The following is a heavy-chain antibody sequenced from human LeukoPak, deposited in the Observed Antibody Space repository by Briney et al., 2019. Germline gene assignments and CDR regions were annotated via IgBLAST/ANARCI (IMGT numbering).Heavy chain of an antibody. V-gene: IGHV1-2*06. CDR3: ARDLGRQPDAFDI. Sequence: ASVKVSCKASGYTFTGYYMHWVRQAPGQGLEWMGRINPNSGGTNYAQKFQGRVTMTRDTSISTAYMELSRLRSDDTAAYYCARDLGRQPDAFDIWGQGTMVTVSS. D-gene: IGHD1-1*01. J-gene: IGHJ3*02. CDR2: INPNSGGT. CDR1: GYTFTGYY.